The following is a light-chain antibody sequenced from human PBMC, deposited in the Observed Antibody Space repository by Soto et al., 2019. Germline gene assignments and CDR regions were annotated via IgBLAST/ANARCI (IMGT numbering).Light chain of an antibody. V-gene: IGLV2-8*01. CDR1: SSDVGGYNF. J-gene: IGLJ3*02. Sequence: QSALTQPPSASGSHGQPVTISCTGTSSDVGGYNFVSWYQHHPGKAPKLMIYEVTKRPSGVPDRFSGSKSGNTASLTVSGLQAEDEADYYCNSYANSNNWVFGGGTNVTVL. CDR2: EVT. CDR3: NSYANSNNWV.